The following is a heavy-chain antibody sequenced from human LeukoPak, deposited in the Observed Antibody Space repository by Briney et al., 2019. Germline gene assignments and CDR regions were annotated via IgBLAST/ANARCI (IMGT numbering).Heavy chain of an antibody. J-gene: IGHJ4*02. CDR3: ARLEGGSSRIDY. Sequence: RGESLQISCKGSGYSFTSYWIGWVRQMPGKGLEWMGIIYPGGSETRYSPYFQGQVTITADKSIDSAYLQWSSLKASDTAMYYCARLEGGSSRIDYWGQGSLVTVSS. D-gene: IGHD1-26*01. V-gene: IGHV5-51*01. CDR1: GYSFTSYW. CDR2: IYPGGSET.